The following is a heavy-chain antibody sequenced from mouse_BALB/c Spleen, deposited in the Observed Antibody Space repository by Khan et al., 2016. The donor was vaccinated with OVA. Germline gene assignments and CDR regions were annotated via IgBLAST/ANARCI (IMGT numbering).Heavy chain of an antibody. CDR1: GYSFTTYW. CDR2: INPSTGYT. Sequence: QVQLQQSGAELAKPGASVKISCKASGYSFTTYWMHWVKQRPGQGLEWIGYINPSTGYTDYNQKFKDKATLTADKSSSTAYMELSSLTSDDSAVYYCGGGGHYGDWFAYWGQGTLVTVSA. V-gene: IGHV1-7*01. D-gene: IGHD2-1*01. CDR3: GGGGHYGDWFAY. J-gene: IGHJ3*01.